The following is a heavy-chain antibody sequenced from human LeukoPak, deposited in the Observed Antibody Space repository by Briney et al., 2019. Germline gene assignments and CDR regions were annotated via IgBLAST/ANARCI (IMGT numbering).Heavy chain of an antibody. V-gene: IGHV4-34*01. D-gene: IGHD6-19*01. Sequence: SETLSLTCAVYGGSFSGYYWSWIRQPPGKGLEWIGEINHSGSTNYNPSLKSRVTISVDTSKNQFSLKLSSVTAADTAVYYCARGIAVAGELDYWGQGTLVTVSS. CDR3: ARGIAVAGELDY. CDR2: INHSGST. J-gene: IGHJ4*02. CDR1: GGSFSGYY.